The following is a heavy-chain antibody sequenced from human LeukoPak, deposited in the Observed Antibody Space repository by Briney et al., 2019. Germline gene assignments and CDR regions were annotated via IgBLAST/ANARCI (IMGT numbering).Heavy chain of an antibody. CDR2: ISSSSSTI. J-gene: IGHJ4*02. CDR1: GFTFSSYS. CDR3: ARGLGLQITINIFDY. Sequence: GGSLRLSCAASGFTFSSYSMNWVRQAPVKGLEWVSYISSSSSTIYYADSVKGRFTISRDNAKNSLYLQMNSLRDEDTAVYYCARGLGLQITINIFDYWGQGTLVTVSS. D-gene: IGHD3-16*01. V-gene: IGHV3-48*02.